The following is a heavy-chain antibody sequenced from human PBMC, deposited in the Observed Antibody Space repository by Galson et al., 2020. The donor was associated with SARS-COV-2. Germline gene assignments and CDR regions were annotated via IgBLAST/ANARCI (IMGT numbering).Heavy chain of an antibody. CDR1: GFTFISYA. Sequence: TWGSLRLSCAASGFTFISYAMHWVRQAPGKGLVWVAVISYDGSNKYYADSVKGRFTISRDNSKNTLYLQMNSLRAEDTAVYYCARARDGYNWFDYWGQGTLVTVSS. J-gene: IGHJ4*02. D-gene: IGHD5-12*01. CDR2: ISYDGSNK. V-gene: IGHV3-30-3*01. CDR3: ARARDGYNWFDY.